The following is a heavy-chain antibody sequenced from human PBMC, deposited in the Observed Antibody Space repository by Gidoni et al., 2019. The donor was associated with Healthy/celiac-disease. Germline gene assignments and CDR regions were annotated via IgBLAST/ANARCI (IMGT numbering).Heavy chain of an antibody. CDR1: GGSFSGYY. CDR3: AGRFLEWYPIDY. CDR2: INHSGST. J-gene: IGHJ4*02. Sequence: QVQLQQWGAGLLKPSETLSLTCAVYGGSFSGYYWSWIRQPPGKGLEWIGEINHSGSTNYNPSLKSRVTISVDTSKNQFSLKLSSVTAADTAVYYCAGRFLEWYPIDYWGQGTLVTVSS. V-gene: IGHV4-34*01. D-gene: IGHD3-3*01.